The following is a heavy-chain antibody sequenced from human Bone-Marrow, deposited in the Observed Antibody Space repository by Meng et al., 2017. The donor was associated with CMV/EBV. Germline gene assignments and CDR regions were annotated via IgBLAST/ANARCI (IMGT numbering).Heavy chain of an antibody. D-gene: IGHD3-3*01. J-gene: IGHJ6*02. CDR1: GFTFSNAW. Sequence: GESLKIHCAASGFTFSNAWLNWIRQAPGKGLEWVGRIKSKTEGGTTDYAAPVKGRFTISRDDSENTLYLRMISLKTEDTAVYYCTAYFWSGYYTEMGYDMDVWGQGTTVTVSS. V-gene: IGHV3-15*01. CDR3: TAYFWSGYYTEMGYDMDV. CDR2: IKSKTEGGTT.